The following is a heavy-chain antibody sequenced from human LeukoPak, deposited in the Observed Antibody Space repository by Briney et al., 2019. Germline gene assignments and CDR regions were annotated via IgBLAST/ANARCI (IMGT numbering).Heavy chain of an antibody. J-gene: IGHJ3*02. D-gene: IGHD3-10*01. CDR1: GGSFSGYY. Sequence: SETLSLTCAVYGGSFSGYYWSWIRQPPGKGLEWIGYIYYSGSTYYNPSLKRRVTISVDTSKNQFSLKLSSVTAADTAVYYCARSRGVISAFDIWGQGTMVTVSS. CDR3: ARSRGVISAFDI. CDR2: IYYSGST. V-gene: IGHV4-59*01.